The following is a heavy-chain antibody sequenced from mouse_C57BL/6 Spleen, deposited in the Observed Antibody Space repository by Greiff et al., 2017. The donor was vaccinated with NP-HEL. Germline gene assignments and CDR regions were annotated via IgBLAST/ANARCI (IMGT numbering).Heavy chain of an antibody. V-gene: IGHV5-16*01. CDR1: GFTFSDYY. CDR2: INYDGSST. D-gene: IGHD3-1*01. CDR3: ARDNSGYAMDY. Sequence: EVMLVESEGGLVQPGSSMKLSCTASGFTFSDYYMAWVRQVPETGLEWVANINYDGSSTYYLDSLKSRFIISREHAKNILYLQMSSLKSENTATYYCARDNSGYAMDYWGQGTSVTVSS. J-gene: IGHJ4*01.